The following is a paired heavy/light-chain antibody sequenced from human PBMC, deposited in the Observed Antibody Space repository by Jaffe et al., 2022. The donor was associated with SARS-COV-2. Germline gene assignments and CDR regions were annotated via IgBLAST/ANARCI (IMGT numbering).Light chain of an antibody. CDR3: CSYAGRSTWV. Sequence: QSALTQPASVSGSPGQSITISCTGTSSDVGSYNLVSWYQHHPGKAPKFMIYEGTERPSGVSNRFSGSKSGNTASLTISGLQAEDEADYYCCSYAGRSTWVFGGGTKLTVL. CDR1: SSDVGSYNL. V-gene: IGLV2-23*01. J-gene: IGLJ3*02. CDR2: EGT.
Heavy chain of an antibody. D-gene: IGHD1-26*01. CDR2: ISGSGGST. J-gene: IGHJ4*02. CDR1: GFTFNNYA. V-gene: IGHV3-23*04. CDR3: AKARGGIVGSTPGDY. Sequence: EVQLVESGGGLVQPGGSLRLSCAASGFTFNNYAMSWVRQAPGKGLEWVSGISGSGGSTFYADRVKGRFTISRDNSKNTLYLQMNSLRAEDTAVYYCAKARGGIVGSTPGDYWGQGTLVTVSS.